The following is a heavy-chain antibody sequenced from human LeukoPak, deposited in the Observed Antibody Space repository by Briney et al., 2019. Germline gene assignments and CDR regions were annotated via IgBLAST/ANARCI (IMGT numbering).Heavy chain of an antibody. J-gene: IGHJ4*02. Sequence: SETLSLTCTVSGGSLSSYYWGWIRQPPGRGLEWIGSIYYSGSTYYNLSLKSRVTISVDTSKNQFSLKLSSVTAADTAVYYCARAVYSSGWFWDHWGQGTLVTVSS. CDR2: IYYSGST. V-gene: IGHV4-39*01. D-gene: IGHD6-19*01. CDR3: ARAVYSSGWFWDH. CDR1: GGSLSSYY.